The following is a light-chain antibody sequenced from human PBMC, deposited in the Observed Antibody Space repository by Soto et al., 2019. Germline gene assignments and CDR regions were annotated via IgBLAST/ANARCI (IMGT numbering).Light chain of an antibody. CDR3: SSYEGSNTYV. V-gene: IGLV2-8*01. CDR1: SSDVGGYNY. J-gene: IGLJ1*01. CDR2: GVT. Sequence: QSALTQPPSASGSPGQSVTISCTGTSSDVGGYNYVSWYQQHPGKAPKLMIYGVTKRPSGVPDRFSGSKSGNTASLTVSGLQAEDEAYYYRSSYEGSNTYVFGTGTKLTVL.